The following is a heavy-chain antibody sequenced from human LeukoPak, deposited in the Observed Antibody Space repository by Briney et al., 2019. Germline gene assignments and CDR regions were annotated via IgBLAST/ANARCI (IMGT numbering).Heavy chain of an antibody. D-gene: IGHD3-3*01. CDR1: GFTVSNNY. V-gene: IGHV3-23*01. Sequence: GGSLRLSCAASGFTVSNNYTSWVRQAPGKGLEWVSAISISGGSTYYGDSVRGRFTISRDNSKNTLYLQMSSLRADDTAVYYCANLRPVSALETYRRASFDFWGQGTLVTVSS. CDR3: ANLRPVSALETYRRASFDF. CDR2: ISISGGST. J-gene: IGHJ4*02.